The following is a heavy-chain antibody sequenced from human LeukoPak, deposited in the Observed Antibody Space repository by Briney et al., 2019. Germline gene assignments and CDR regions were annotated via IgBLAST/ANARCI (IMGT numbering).Heavy chain of an antibody. CDR1: GFTFSSYA. CDR2: ISYDGSNK. Sequence: GGSLRLSCAASGFTFSSYAMHWVRQAPGKGLEWVAIISYDGSNKYYADSVKGRFTISRDEYKNTVYLQMNSLGPEDTAVYYCARSSWEDIVATISFEYWGQGTLVTVSS. D-gene: IGHD5-12*01. CDR3: ARSSWEDIVATISFEY. J-gene: IGHJ4*02. V-gene: IGHV3-30*04.